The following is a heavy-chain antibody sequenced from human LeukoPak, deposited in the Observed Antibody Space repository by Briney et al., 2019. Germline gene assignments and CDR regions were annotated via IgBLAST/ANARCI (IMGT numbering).Heavy chain of an antibody. CDR1: GFTFSSYG. Sequence: GGSLRPSCAASGFTFSSYGMHWVRQAPGKGLEWVAFIRYDGSNKYYADSVKGRFTISRDNSKNTLYLQMNSLRAEDTAVYYCARDPYSGNYGNYYYYYMDVWGKGTTVTISS. J-gene: IGHJ6*03. CDR3: ARDPYSGNYGNYYYYYMDV. V-gene: IGHV3-30*02. CDR2: IRYDGSNK. D-gene: IGHD1-26*01.